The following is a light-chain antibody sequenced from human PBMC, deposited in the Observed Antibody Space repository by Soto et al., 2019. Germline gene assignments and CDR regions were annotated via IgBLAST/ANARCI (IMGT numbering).Light chain of an antibody. CDR1: QTISSW. V-gene: IGKV1-5*03. Sequence: DIQMTQSPSTLSASVGDTVTITCRASQTISSWLAWYQQKPGKAHKLLIYKASTLKSGVPSRFSGSGSGTEFTLTISSLQPDDFATYYCKHYNSYSEAFGQGTKVDIK. CDR3: KHYNSYSEA. CDR2: KAS. J-gene: IGKJ1*01.